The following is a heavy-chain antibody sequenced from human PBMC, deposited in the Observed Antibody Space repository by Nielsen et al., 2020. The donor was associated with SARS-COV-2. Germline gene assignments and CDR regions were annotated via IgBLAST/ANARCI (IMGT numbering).Heavy chain of an antibody. D-gene: IGHD2-21*02. CDR1: GGSISSSSYY. CDR3: ARGRLEIKMMLVVMTGAANYFDS. V-gene: IGHV4-39*07. Sequence: SETLSLTCTVSGGSISSSSYYWGWIRQPPGKGLEWIGSIYYSGSTYYNPSLKNRVTISQETSKNQFSLRLTSVTAADTAVYFCARGRLEIKMMLVVMTGAANYFDSWGQGTLVTVSS. J-gene: IGHJ4*02. CDR2: IYYSGST.